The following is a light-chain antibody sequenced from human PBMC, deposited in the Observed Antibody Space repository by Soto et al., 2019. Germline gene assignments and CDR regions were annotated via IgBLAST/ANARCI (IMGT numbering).Light chain of an antibody. CDR3: QQYNNWPLRT. Sequence: PGERAKLSCLSSGTVATNLAWYQQKPGQAPRLLISGASSRAAGISDRFSGSGSGTEFTLTISSLRSEDFAVYYCQQYNNWPLRTFGQGTKVEIK. V-gene: IGKV3-15*01. CDR1: GTVATN. J-gene: IGKJ1*01. CDR2: GAS.